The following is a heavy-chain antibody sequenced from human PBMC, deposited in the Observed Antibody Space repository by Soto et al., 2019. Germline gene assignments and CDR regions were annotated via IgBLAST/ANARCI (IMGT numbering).Heavy chain of an antibody. CDR1: GASISSGDYY. D-gene: IGHD3-10*01. Sequence: QVQLQESGPGLVKPSQTLSLTCTVSGASISSGDYYWSWIRQPPGKGLEWIGYIYNSGKTYYTPSLERRGTISRDTSQTHFSLNLSSVTAADTAVYFCARGDFTMFRGAASHWGQGTLVTVSS. J-gene: IGHJ4*02. CDR3: ARGDFTMFRGAASH. CDR2: IYNSGKT. V-gene: IGHV4-30-4*01.